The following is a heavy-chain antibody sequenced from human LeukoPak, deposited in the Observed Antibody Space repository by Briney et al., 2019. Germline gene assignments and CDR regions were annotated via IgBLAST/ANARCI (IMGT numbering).Heavy chain of an antibody. CDR1: GFTFSSYA. CDR3: AKGTDGTAMVPTTDY. D-gene: IGHD5-18*01. Sequence: GGSLRLSCAASGFTFSSYAMSWVRQAPGKGLEWVSAISGSGGSTYYADSVKGRLTISRDNSKNTLYLQMNSLGAEDTAVYYCAKGTDGTAMVPTTDYWGQGTLVTVS. V-gene: IGHV3-23*01. J-gene: IGHJ4*02. CDR2: ISGSGGST.